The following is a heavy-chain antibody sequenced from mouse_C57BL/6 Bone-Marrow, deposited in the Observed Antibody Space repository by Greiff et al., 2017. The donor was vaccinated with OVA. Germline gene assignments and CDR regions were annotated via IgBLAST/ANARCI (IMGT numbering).Heavy chain of an antibody. D-gene: IGHD2-3*01. Sequence: VQLQQPGAELVMPGASVKLSCKASGYTFTSYWMHWVKQRPGHGLEWIGAIDPSDSYTNYNQKFKGKSTLTVDKSSSTAYMQLSSLTSEDDAVDYCARGGYYAWFAYWGQGTLVTVAA. CDR3: ARGGYYAWFAY. CDR2: IDPSDSYT. CDR1: GYTFTSYW. V-gene: IGHV1-69*01. J-gene: IGHJ3*01.